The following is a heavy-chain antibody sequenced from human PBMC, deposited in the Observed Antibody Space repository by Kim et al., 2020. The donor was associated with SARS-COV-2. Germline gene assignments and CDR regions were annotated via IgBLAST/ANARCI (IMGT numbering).Heavy chain of an antibody. CDR2: ISYDGSNK. Sequence: GGSLRLSCAASGFTFSSYAMHWVRQAPGKGLEWVAVISYDGSNKYYADSVRGRFTISRDNSKNTLYLQMNSLRAEDTAVYYCARASTILLWLYYYYGMDVWGQGTTVTVSS. D-gene: IGHD5-18*01. J-gene: IGHJ6*02. CDR3: ARASTILLWLYYYYGMDV. V-gene: IGHV3-30-3*01. CDR1: GFTFSSYA.